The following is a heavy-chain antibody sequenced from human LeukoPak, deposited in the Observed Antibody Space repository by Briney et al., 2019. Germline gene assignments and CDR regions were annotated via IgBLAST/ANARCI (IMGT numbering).Heavy chain of an antibody. D-gene: IGHD3-22*01. CDR3: ARVAEYYYDSSGYYRGDY. CDR1: GFTLNRCW. J-gene: IGHJ4*02. Sequence: GGSLRLSCVVSGFTLNRCWMNWVRQAPGKGLEWVSSISSSSNYIYYADSVKGRFTISRDNAKNSLYLRMNSLRAEDTAVYYCARVAEYYYDSSGYYRGDYWGQGTLVTVSS. CDR2: ISSSSNYI. V-gene: IGHV3-21*01.